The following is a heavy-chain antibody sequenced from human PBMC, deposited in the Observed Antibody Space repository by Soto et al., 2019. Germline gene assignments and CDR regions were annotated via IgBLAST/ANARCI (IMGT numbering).Heavy chain of an antibody. V-gene: IGHV1-69*13. D-gene: IGHD3-3*01. CDR3: ARDGYYDFWSGYSTLYYYYYGMDV. J-gene: IGHJ6*02. CDR2: IIPIFGTA. CDR1: GGTFSSYA. Sequence: SVKVSCKASGGTFSSYAISWVRQAPGQGLEWMGGIIPIFGTANYAQKFQGRVTITADESTSTAYMELSSLRSEDTAVYYCARDGYYDFWSGYSTLYYYYYGMDVWGQGTTVTAP.